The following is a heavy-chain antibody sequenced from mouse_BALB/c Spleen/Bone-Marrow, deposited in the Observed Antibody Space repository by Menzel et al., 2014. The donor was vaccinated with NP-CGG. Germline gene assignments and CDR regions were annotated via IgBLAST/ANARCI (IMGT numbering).Heavy chain of an antibody. CDR2: ISDGGSYT. D-gene: IGHD1-1*01. V-gene: IGHV5-4*02. CDR1: GFTFSDYY. Sequence: VQLQQSGGGLVKPGESLKLSCAASGFTFSDYYMYWVRQTPEKRLEWVATISDGGSYTYYPDSVKGRFTISRDNAKNNLYLQMSSLKSEDTAMYYCANYYGSTWFAYWGQGTLVTVSA. J-gene: IGHJ3*01. CDR3: ANYYGSTWFAY.